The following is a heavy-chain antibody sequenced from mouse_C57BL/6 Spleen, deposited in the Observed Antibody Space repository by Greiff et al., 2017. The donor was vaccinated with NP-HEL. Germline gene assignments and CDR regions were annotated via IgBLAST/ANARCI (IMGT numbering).Heavy chain of an antibody. Sequence: EVQGVESGGDLVKPGGSLKLSCAASGFTFSSYGMSWVRQTPDKRLEWVATISSGGSYTYYPDSVKGRFTISRDNAKNTLYLQMSSLKSEDTAMYYCARHRSPGVDAMDYWGQGTSATVSS. CDR3: ARHRSPGVDAMDY. D-gene: IGHD1-1*01. J-gene: IGHJ4*01. CDR1: GFTFSSYG. CDR2: ISSGGSYT. V-gene: IGHV5-6*01.